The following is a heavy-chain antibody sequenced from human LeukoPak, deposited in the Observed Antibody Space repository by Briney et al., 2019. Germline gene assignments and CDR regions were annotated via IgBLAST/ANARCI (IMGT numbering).Heavy chain of an antibody. V-gene: IGHV1-8*03. D-gene: IGHD4-11*01. J-gene: IGHJ3*02. Sequence: ASVKVSCKASGYTFTSYDINWVRQATGQGLEWMGYMSPNSGNTDFAQKFQGRLTITRDTSIRTVYMELSSLRSEDTAVYYCARGRDYSNYVQAFDIWGQGTIVTVSS. CDR3: ARGRDYSNYVQAFDI. CDR1: GYTFTSYD. CDR2: MSPNSGNT.